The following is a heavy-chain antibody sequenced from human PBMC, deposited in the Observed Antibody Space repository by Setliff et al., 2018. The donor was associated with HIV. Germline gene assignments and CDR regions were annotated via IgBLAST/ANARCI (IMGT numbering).Heavy chain of an antibody. V-gene: IGHV3-48*01. Sequence: GGSLRLSCAASGFTFSSYGMHWVRQAPGKGLEWVAYISSTSSTIYYADSVKGRFTISRDDSKNTFYLQMDSLKTEDTAVYYCISLYLGYWGQGALVTVSS. CDR2: ISSTSSTI. J-gene: IGHJ4*02. CDR3: ISLYLGY. CDR1: GFTFSSYG. D-gene: IGHD2-8*01.